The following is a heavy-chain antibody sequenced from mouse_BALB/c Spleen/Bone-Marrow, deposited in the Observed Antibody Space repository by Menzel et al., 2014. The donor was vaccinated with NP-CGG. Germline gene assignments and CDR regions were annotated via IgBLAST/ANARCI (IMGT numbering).Heavy chain of an antibody. J-gene: IGHJ3*01. CDR2: IFPGNVNT. Sequence: VQLQQSEPELGKPGASGRISCKASGYTFTSYYIHWGKQRPGQGLGGIGWIFPGNVNTKYSENFKGKATLTADISSSTAYMQLSSLTSEDSAVYFCARDDYAYWGQGTLVTVSA. V-gene: IGHV1S56*01. CDR1: GYTFTSYY. D-gene: IGHD2-4*01. CDR3: ARDDYAY.